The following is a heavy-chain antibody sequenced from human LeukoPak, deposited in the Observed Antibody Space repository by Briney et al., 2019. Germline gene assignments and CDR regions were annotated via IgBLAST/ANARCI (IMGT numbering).Heavy chain of an antibody. CDR3: ARDVIAVAGTSWFDP. V-gene: IGHV3-21*01. CDR2: ISSSSSYI. J-gene: IGHJ5*02. CDR1: GFTFSSYT. Sequence: GGSLRLSCAASGFTFSSYTMNWVRQAPGKGLEWVSSISSSSSYIYYADSVKGRFTISRDNAKNSLYLQMSSLRAEDTAVYYCARDVIAVAGTSWFDPWGQGTLVTVSS. D-gene: IGHD6-19*01.